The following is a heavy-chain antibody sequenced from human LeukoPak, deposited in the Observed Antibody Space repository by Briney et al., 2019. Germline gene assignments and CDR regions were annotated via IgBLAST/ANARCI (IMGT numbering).Heavy chain of an antibody. J-gene: IGHJ6*03. Sequence: PSETLSLTCTVSGGSISSSSYYWGWIRQPPGKGLEWIGSIYYSGSTYYNPSLKGRVTISVDTSTNQFSLKLSSVTAADTAVYFCARESGFSETMGTYFYYYYMDVWGKGTTVTVSS. D-gene: IGHD7-27*01. CDR2: IYYSGST. V-gene: IGHV4-39*07. CDR1: GGSISSSSYY. CDR3: ARESGFSETMGTYFYYYYMDV.